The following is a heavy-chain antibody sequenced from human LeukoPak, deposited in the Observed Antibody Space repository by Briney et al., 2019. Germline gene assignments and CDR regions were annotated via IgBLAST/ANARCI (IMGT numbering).Heavy chain of an antibody. J-gene: IGHJ5*02. CDR3: ARGRVRSSSIRYWFDP. CDR1: GYTFTIYD. Sequence: ASVKLSCTASGYTFTIYDINWVRQAPGQGLEWMGWMNTNSGNTGYTQKFQGRVTMTRNTSISTAYMELSSLRSEDTAVYYCARGRVRSSSIRYWFDPWGQGTLVTVSS. D-gene: IGHD6-6*01. V-gene: IGHV1-8*01. CDR2: MNTNSGNT.